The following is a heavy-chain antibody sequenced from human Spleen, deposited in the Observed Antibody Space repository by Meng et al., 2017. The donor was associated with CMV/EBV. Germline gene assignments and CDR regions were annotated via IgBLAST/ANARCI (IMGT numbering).Heavy chain of an antibody. CDR3: ARGGWSSSWYGAFDI. D-gene: IGHD6-13*01. V-gene: IGHV4-34*01. CDR1: GESFSGYF. Sequence: SETLSLTCAVYGESFSGYFWSWIRQPPGKGLECIGEINHSGGASYNPTLKSRVTISVDTSKNQFSLKLSSVTAADTAVYYCARGGWSSSWYGAFDIWGQGTMVTVSS. J-gene: IGHJ3*02. CDR2: INHSGGA.